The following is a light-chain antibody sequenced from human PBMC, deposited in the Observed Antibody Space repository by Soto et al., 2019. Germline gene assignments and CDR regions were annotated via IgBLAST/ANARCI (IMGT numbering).Light chain of an antibody. J-gene: IGKJ4*01. CDR2: GAS. CDR3: QQVKRSPLT. Sequence: DIQLTQSPSFLSASVGDRVSITCRASEDISSYLAWYQRKPGKAPKVLIYGASTLQSGVPSSFSGSGSGTEFTLTISSLQPADFASYYCQQVKRSPLTFGGGTKVEIK. CDR1: EDISSY. V-gene: IGKV1-9*01.